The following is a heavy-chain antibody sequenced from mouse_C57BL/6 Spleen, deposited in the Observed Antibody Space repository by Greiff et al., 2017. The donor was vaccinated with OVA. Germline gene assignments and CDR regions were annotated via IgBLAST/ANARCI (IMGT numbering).Heavy chain of an antibody. Sequence: EVQLQQSGPELVKPGASVKISCKASGYTFTDYYMNWVKQSHGKSLEWIGDINTNNGGTSYNQKFKGKATLTVDKSSSTAYMELRSLTSEDSAVYYCATARGGGSSSYYAMDYWGQGTSVTVSS. CDR2: INTNNGGT. CDR1: GYTFTDYY. V-gene: IGHV1-26*01. CDR3: ATARGGGSSSYYAMDY. D-gene: IGHD1-1*01. J-gene: IGHJ4*01.